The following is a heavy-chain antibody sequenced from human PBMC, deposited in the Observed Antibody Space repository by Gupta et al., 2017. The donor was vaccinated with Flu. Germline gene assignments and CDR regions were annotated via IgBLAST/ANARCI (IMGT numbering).Heavy chain of an antibody. V-gene: IGHV3-9*01. Sequence: EAQLVESGGGLVQPGGSLRLSCAASGFNFNDHAMHWVRQVPGKGLEWVAGISWNSGSSGYGDSVKGRFTISRDNAKNSLYLQMNSLRPEDTALYYCAKGREMATINFWGQGTMVTVSA. D-gene: IGHD5-12*01. CDR3: AKGREMATINF. CDR2: ISWNSGSS. J-gene: IGHJ3*01. CDR1: GFNFNDHA.